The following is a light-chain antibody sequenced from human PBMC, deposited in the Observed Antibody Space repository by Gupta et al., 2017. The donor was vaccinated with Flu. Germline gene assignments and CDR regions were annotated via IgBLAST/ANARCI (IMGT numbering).Light chain of an antibody. CDR2: LGS. CDR3: MQGIKPPT. Sequence: VMIQSPLSLPVTPGEPASISCMSSQSLMHSNGYNYLDWYLQTSGQSPQLLIYLGSNRASGVPERFSGSGSGTEFILKISRLEAEDVGVYYCMQGIKPPTFGQGTKVEIK. V-gene: IGKV2-28*01. CDR1: QSLMHSNGYNY. J-gene: IGKJ1*01.